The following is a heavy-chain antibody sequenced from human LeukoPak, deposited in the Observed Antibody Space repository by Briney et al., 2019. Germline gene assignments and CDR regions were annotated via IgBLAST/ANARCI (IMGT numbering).Heavy chain of an antibody. CDR1: RFTFSSYW. CDR3: ARGSGYSYGSFDY. Sequence: GGSLRLSCAASRFTFSSYWMHWVRQAPGKGLVWVSHINGDGSATIYADSVKGRFTISRDNAKNTLYLQMNSLRAEDPAVYYCARGSGYSYGSFDYWGQGTLVTVSS. J-gene: IGHJ4*02. CDR2: INGDGSAT. D-gene: IGHD5-18*01. V-gene: IGHV3-74*01.